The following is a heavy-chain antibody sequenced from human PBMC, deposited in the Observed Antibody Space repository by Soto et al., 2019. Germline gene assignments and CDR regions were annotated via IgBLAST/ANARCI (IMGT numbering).Heavy chain of an antibody. D-gene: IGHD6-19*01. Sequence: NPSETLSLTCAVYGGSFSGYYWSWIRQPPGKGLEWIGEINHSGSTNYNPSLKSRVTISVDTSKNQFSLKLSSVTAADTAVYYCARSKGGSSGWYDYYYYGMDVWGQGTTVTVSS. CDR1: GGSFSGYY. CDR2: INHSGST. J-gene: IGHJ6*02. CDR3: ARSKGGSSGWYDYYYYGMDV. V-gene: IGHV4-34*01.